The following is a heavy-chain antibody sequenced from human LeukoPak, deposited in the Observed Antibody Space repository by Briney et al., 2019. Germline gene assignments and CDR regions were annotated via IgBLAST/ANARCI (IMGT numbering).Heavy chain of an antibody. CDR1: GGSTSNDH. D-gene: IGHD3-16*02. V-gene: IGHV4-59*08. CDR2: ISYRGST. J-gene: IGHJ4*02. Sequence: SETLSLTCTVSGGSTSNDHWSWIRQPPEKGLEWIGCISYRGSTNYNPSLKSRVTISIDTSKKHFSLKLTSVTAADTGVYYCARGRGLGVITPYSDSWGQGTLVTVSS. CDR3: ARGRGLGVITPYSDS.